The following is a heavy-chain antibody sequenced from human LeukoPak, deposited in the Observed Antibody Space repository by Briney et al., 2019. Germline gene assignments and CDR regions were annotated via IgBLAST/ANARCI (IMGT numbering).Heavy chain of an antibody. CDR1: GFTFSSYW. V-gene: IGHV3-7*05. Sequence: PGGSLRLSCAASGFTFSSYWMSWVRQAPGKGLEWVANIKEDGSEKYYVDSVKGRFTVFRDNAKKSLYLQMNSLRDEDTAVYYCATPMRFDYWGQRTLVTDSS. J-gene: IGHJ4*02. CDR3: ATPMRFDY. CDR2: IKEDGSEK.